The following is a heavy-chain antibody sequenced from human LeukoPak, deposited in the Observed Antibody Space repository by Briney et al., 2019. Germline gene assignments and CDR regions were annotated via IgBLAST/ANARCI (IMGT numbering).Heavy chain of an antibody. V-gene: IGHV4-30-4*08. Sequence: SETLSLTRTVSGGSISSYYWSWIRQPPGKGLEWIGYIYYSGSTYYNPSLKSRVTISVDTSKNQFSLKLSSVTAADTAVYYCARDVTYYDFWSGYSWFDPWGQGTLVTVSS. CDR2: IYYSGST. CDR1: GGSISSYY. D-gene: IGHD3-3*01. CDR3: ARDVTYYDFWSGYSWFDP. J-gene: IGHJ5*02.